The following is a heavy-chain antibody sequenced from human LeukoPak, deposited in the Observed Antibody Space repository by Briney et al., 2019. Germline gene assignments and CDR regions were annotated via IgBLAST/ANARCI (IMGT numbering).Heavy chain of an antibody. Sequence: PGGSLRLSCAASGFRLSSYAMSWVRQAPGKGLEWVSVISGSGGSTNNADSVKGRFNMSRDNSQNTLYLQMNSLRAEDTAVYYCAKDQLAYCGGDCYSAPWGQGALVTVSS. D-gene: IGHD2-21*02. V-gene: IGHV3-23*01. CDR1: GFRLSSYA. CDR3: AKDQLAYCGGDCYSAP. CDR2: ISGSGGST. J-gene: IGHJ5*02.